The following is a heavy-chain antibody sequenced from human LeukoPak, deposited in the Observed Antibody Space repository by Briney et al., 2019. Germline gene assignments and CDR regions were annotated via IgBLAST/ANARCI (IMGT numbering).Heavy chain of an antibody. CDR2: IYYSGST. CDR3: ARGAWLGDPDYYYYGMDV. J-gene: IGHJ6*02. Sequence: SETLSLTCSVSGGSISSGGYYWSWIRQHPGKGLEWIGYIYYSGSTYYNPSLKSRVTVSVDTSKNQFSLKLSSVTAADTAVYYCARGAWLGDPDYYYYGMDVWGQGTTVTVSS. V-gene: IGHV4-31*03. CDR1: GGSISSGGYY. D-gene: IGHD3-10*01.